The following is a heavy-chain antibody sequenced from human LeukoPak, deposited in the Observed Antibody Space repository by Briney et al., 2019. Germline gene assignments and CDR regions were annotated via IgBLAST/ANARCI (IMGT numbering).Heavy chain of an antibody. CDR1: GYTFTSYY. V-gene: IGHV1-46*01. Sequence: ASVKVSCKASGYTFTSYYMHWVRQAPGQGLEWMGIINPSGGSTSYAQKFQGRVTMTRDTSTSTVYMELSSLRSEDTAVYYCASETGDTAMAYRPPHYMDVWGKGTTVTVS. CDR3: ASETGDTAMAYRPPHYMDV. CDR2: INPSGGST. D-gene: IGHD5-18*01. J-gene: IGHJ6*03.